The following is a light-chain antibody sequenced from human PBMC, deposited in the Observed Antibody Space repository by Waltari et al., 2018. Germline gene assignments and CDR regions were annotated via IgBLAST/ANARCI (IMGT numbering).Light chain of an antibody. J-gene: IGLJ1*01. Sequence: QSVLTQPPSVSGAPGQRVTISCTGRNSNIGAGYVVQWYQQLPGTPPKLLISGSSNRHSGVPDRFSGSKSGTSASLAITGLQAEDEADYYCQSYDSSLSGCVFGTGTKVTVL. CDR2: GSS. V-gene: IGLV1-40*01. CDR3: QSYDSSLSGCV. CDR1: NSNIGAGYV.